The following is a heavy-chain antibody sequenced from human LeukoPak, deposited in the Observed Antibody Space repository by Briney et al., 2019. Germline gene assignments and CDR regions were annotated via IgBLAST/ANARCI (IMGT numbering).Heavy chain of an antibody. CDR2: IYYSGST. V-gene: IGHV4-39*01. J-gene: IGHJ3*02. CDR1: GGSISSSSYY. Sequence: PSETLSLTCTVSGGSISSSSYYWGWIRQPPGKGLEWIGSIYYSGSTYYNPSLKSRVTISVDTSKNQFSLKLSSVTAADTAVYYCARHRSYCSSTSCPPDAFDIWGQGTMVTVSS. D-gene: IGHD2-2*01. CDR3: ARHRSYCSSTSCPPDAFDI.